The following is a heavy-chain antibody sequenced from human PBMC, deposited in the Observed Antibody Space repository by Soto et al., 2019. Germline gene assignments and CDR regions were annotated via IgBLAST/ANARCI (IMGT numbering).Heavy chain of an antibody. CDR1: GGFISSDNW. Sequence: SETLSLTCVVSGGFISSDNWWSWVRQSPEKGLEWIGEIYHSGMTKYNPSLKSRVAMSVDNSKNQFSLRLDSVTAADTATYFCAKDWGSGWHGSAFDVWGQGTMVTVS. D-gene: IGHD6-19*01. J-gene: IGHJ3*01. V-gene: IGHV4-4*02. CDR3: AKDWGSGWHGSAFDV. CDR2: IYHSGMT.